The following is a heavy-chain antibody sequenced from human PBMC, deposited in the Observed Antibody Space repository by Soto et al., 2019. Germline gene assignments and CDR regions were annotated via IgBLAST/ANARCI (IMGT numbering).Heavy chain of an antibody. CDR2: IKQDGSEQ. CDR1: GFTFRTYW. J-gene: IGHJ4*02. D-gene: IGHD6-19*01. CDR3: ARDRSLVASDWYFPFDF. V-gene: IGHV3-7*01. Sequence: HPGGSLRLSSVASGFTFRTYWMSWVRQAPGKGLEWVANIKQDGSEQYYVDSLKGRFTISRDNAKNSLYLQMNSLRAEDTAVYYCARDRSLVASDWYFPFDFWGQGTLVTVSS.